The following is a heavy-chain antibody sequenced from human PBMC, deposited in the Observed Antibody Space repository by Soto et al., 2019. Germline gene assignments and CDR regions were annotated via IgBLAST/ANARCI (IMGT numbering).Heavy chain of an antibody. J-gene: IGHJ4*02. CDR1: GFTFSSYS. V-gene: IGHV3-21*01. CDR2: ISSSSSYI. CDR3: ARVASLRFLEWLTYFDY. Sequence: GGSLRLSCAASGFTFSSYSMNWVRQAPGKGLEWVSSISSSSSYIYYADSVKGRFTISRDNAKNSLYLQMNSLRAEDTAVYYCARVASLRFLEWLTYFDYWGQGTLVTVSS. D-gene: IGHD3-3*01.